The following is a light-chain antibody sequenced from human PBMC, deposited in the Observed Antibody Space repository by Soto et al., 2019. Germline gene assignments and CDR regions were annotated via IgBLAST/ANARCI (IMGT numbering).Light chain of an antibody. CDR3: QQYGSSGYT. CDR2: GAS. V-gene: IGKV3-20*01. CDR1: QSVSRSY. Sequence: EIVLTQSPGTLSLSPGERAPLSCRASQSVSRSYLAWYQQKPGQAPRLLIYGASSRATGIPDRFSGSGSGTDFTLTISRLEPEYFAVYYCQQYGSSGYTFGQGTKLEIE. J-gene: IGKJ2*01.